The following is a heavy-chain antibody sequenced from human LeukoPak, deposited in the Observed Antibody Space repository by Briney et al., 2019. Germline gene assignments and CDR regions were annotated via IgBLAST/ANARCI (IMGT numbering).Heavy chain of an antibody. Sequence: ASVKVTCKASGGTFSSYAISWVRQAPGQGLEWMGRIIPIFGIANYAQKFQGRVTITADKSTSTAYMELSSLRSEDTAVYYCAGSDCSGGSCYRVLWFDPWGQGTLVTVSS. CDR1: GGTFSSYA. CDR3: AGSDCSGGSCYRVLWFDP. CDR2: IIPIFGIA. V-gene: IGHV1-69*04. D-gene: IGHD2-15*01. J-gene: IGHJ5*02.